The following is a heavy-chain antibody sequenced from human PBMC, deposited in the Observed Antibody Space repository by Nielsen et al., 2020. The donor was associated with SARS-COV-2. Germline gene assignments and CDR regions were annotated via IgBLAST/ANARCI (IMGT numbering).Heavy chain of an antibody. D-gene: IGHD3-9*01. CDR1: GGSISSYY. Sequence: SETLSLTCTVSGGSISSYYWSWIRQPPGKGLEWIGYIYYSGSTNYNPSLKSRVTISVDTSKNQFSLKLSSVTAADTAVYYCARETRELRYFDWLLHIDYWGQGTLVTVSS. V-gene: IGHV4-59*12. CDR3: ARETRELRYFDWLLHIDY. CDR2: IYYSGST. J-gene: IGHJ4*02.